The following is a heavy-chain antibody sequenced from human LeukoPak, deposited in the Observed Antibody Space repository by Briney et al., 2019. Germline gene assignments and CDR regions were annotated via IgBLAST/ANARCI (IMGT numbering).Heavy chain of an antibody. CDR2: IASRTHGGTT. CDR3: ITDPAGVTTVTSPNYYFDY. J-gene: IGHJ4*02. V-gene: IGHV3-15*04. CDR1: GFTFSNAW. Sequence: GGSLRLSCAASGFTFSNAWMSWVRQAPGKGLEWVGRIASRTHGGTTVYVAPVQGRFTISRDDSRNTLYLQMNSLKTEDTAVYYCITDPAGVTTVTSPNYYFDYWGQGTLVTVSS. D-gene: IGHD4-17*01.